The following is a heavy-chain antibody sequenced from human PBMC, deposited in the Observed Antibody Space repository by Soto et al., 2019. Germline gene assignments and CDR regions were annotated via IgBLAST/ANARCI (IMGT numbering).Heavy chain of an antibody. CDR3: AKAPYGSGSYYRSWFDP. CDR1: GFTFSSYA. CDR2: ISGSGGST. J-gene: IGHJ5*02. V-gene: IGHV3-23*01. Sequence: GGSLRLSCEASGFTFSSYAMSWVRQAPGKGLEWVSAISGSGGSTYYADSVKGRFTISRDNSKNTLYLQMNSLRAEDTAVYYCAKAPYGSGSYYRSWFDPWGQGTLVTVSS. D-gene: IGHD3-10*01.